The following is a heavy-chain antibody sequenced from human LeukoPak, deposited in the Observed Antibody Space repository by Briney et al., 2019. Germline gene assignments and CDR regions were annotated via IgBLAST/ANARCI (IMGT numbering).Heavy chain of an antibody. CDR2: IYYSGNT. Sequence: NSSETLSLTRTVSGGSISSYYWRWIRQPPGKGLEWIGYIYYSGNTNYNLSLKSRVTISVDTSKNQFSLKLSSVTAADTAVYYCARQVLLDYGSGSYYKKYYYGMDVWGQGTTVTVSS. D-gene: IGHD3-10*01. CDR3: ARQVLLDYGSGSYYKKYYYGMDV. V-gene: IGHV4-59*01. CDR1: GGSISSYY. J-gene: IGHJ6*02.